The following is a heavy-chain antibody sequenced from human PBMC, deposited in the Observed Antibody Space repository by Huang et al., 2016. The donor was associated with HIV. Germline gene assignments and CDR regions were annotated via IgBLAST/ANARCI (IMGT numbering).Heavy chain of an antibody. Sequence: QVQLVESGGGVVQPGRSLRLSCAASGFPFNNHAMHWVRQAPGKGRDWVAVISNDGRNKYDADAVKGRFTISRDSSKSTLFLHMTSLRTEDTAVYYCARAKDTWDAYDIWGQGTMVIVSS. J-gene: IGHJ3*02. V-gene: IGHV3-30*04. D-gene: IGHD5-18*01. CDR2: ISNDGRNK. CDR1: GFPFNNHA. CDR3: ARAKDTWDAYDI.